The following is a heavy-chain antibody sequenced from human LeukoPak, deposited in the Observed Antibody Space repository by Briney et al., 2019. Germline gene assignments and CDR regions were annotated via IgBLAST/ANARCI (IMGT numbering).Heavy chain of an antibody. CDR1: GGSISNFY. CDR3: ARCAQYDWNVYDY. Sequence: SETLSLTCTVSGGSISNFYWSWIRQPAGKGLEWIGRIYTSGSTTYNPSLKSRVTMSMDTSKNQFSLKLSSVTAADTAVYYCARCAQYDWNVYDYWGQGTLVTVSS. J-gene: IGHJ4*02. V-gene: IGHV4-4*07. D-gene: IGHD1-20*01. CDR2: IYTSGST.